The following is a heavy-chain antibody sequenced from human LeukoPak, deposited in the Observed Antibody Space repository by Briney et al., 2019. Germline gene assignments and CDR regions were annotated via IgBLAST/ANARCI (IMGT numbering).Heavy chain of an antibody. CDR3: ARDTEVVPAAISHGAYYYYYKDV. CDR1: GYTFTSYG. D-gene: IGHD2-2*02. J-gene: IGHJ6*03. V-gene: IGHV1-18*01. CDR2: ISAYNGNT. Sequence: ASVKVSCKASGYTFTSYGISWVRQAPGQGLEWMGWISAYNGNTNYAQKLQGRVTMTTDTSTSTAYMELRSLRSDDTAVYYCARDTEVVPAAISHGAYYYYYKDVWGKGTTVTISS.